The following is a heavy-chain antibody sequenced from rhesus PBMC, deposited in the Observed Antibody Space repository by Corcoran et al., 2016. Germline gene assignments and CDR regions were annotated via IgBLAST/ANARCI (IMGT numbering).Heavy chain of an antibody. D-gene: IGHD3-34*01. CDR1: GYSISSGYY. J-gene: IGHJ4*01. Sequence: QVQLQESGPGLVKPSETLSLTCAVSGYSISSGYYWGWIRQPPGKGLEYIGYISGSSGSTYYNPSLKSRVTISKDTSKNQFSLKLSSVTAADTAVYYCARQALGGHFDYWGQGVLVTVSS. CDR2: ISGSSGST. V-gene: IGHV4-99*01. CDR3: ARQALGGHFDY.